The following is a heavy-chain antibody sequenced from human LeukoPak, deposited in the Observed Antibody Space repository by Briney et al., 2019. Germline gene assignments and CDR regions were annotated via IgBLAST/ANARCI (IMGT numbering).Heavy chain of an antibody. Sequence: GGSLRLSCAASGITFSLYWMSWVRQAPGKGLEWVANIKQDGSEKYYVDSVKGRFTISRDNAKNSLYLQMNSLRGEDTAVYYCAKEQMSSSWSPVDSWGQGTLVTASS. D-gene: IGHD6-13*01. V-gene: IGHV3-7*04. CDR2: IKQDGSEK. J-gene: IGHJ4*02. CDR3: AKEQMSSSWSPVDS. CDR1: GITFSLYW.